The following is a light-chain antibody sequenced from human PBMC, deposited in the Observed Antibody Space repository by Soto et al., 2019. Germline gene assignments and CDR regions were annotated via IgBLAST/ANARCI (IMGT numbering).Light chain of an antibody. J-gene: IGLJ1*01. CDR1: SSNIGGNS. CDR3: GSWDISLSAYV. CDR2: DDN. V-gene: IGLV1-51*01. Sequence: QSVLTQPPSVSAAPGQKVTISCSGSSSNIGGNSVSWYQQLPGTAPKLLIYDDNKRPSGIPGRFSGSKSGTSATLGITGFQTGDEADYYFGSWDISLSAYVFGNGTKVTVL.